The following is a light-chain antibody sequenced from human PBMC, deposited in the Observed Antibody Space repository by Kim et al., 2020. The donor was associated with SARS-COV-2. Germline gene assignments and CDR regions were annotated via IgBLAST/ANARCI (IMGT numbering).Light chain of an antibody. CDR3: GTWDSSHVV. Sequence: QSMLTQPPSVSAAPGQKVTISCSGSSSNIGNNYVSWYQQLPGTAPKLLIYDNNKRPSGIPDRFSGSKSGTSATLGITGLQTGDEADYYCGTWDSSHVVFGGGTQLTVL. CDR2: DNN. J-gene: IGLJ2*01. V-gene: IGLV1-51*01. CDR1: SSNIGNNY.